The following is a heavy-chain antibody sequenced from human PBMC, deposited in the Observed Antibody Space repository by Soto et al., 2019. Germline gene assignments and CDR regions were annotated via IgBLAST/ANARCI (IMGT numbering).Heavy chain of an antibody. CDR3: ARGATSYFYHYYYGMDV. CDR1: GFTFSDYY. V-gene: IGHV3-11*01. CDR2: ISSSSGSSI. Sequence: VESGGGLVKPGGSLRLSCAASGFTFSDYYMSWIRQAPGKGLEWVSFISSSSGSSIYYADSVKGRFTISRDNAKNSLYLQMNSLRADDTAVYYCARGATSYFYHYYYGMDVWGQGTTVTVSS. D-gene: IGHD2-21*01. J-gene: IGHJ6*02.